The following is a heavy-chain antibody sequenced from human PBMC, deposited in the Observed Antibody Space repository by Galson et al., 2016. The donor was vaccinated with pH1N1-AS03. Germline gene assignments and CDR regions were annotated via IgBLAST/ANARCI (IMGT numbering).Heavy chain of an antibody. CDR3: ARQRAVRAFDY. J-gene: IGHJ4*02. D-gene: IGHD3-10*01. CDR1: GYSFTNYW. V-gene: IGHV5-51*01. Sequence: QSGAEVKKPGESLKISCKGSGYSFTNYWIAWVRQLPGKGLEWMGIIYPADSDARYSSSFQGQVTISADTSNSTAYMQWNSLKASDTAMYYCARQRAVRAFDYWGQGTPVTVSS. CDR2: IYPADSDA.